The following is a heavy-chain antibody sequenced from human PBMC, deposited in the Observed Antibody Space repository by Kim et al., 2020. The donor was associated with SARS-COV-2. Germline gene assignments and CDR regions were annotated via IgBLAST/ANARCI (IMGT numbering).Heavy chain of an antibody. CDR1: GGSFSGYY. CDR3: ARWDSSGWYTYFFDY. J-gene: IGHJ4*02. D-gene: IGHD6-19*01. CDR2: INHSGST. Sequence: SETLSLTCAVYGGSFSGYYWSWIRQPPGKGLEWIGEINHSGSTNYNPSLKSRVTISVDTSKNQFSLKLSSVTAADTAVYYCARWDSSGWYTYFFDYWGQGTLVTVSS. V-gene: IGHV4-34*01.